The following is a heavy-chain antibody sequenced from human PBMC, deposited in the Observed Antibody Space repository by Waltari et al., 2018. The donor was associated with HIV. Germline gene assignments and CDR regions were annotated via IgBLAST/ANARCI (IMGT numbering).Heavy chain of an antibody. D-gene: IGHD1-26*01. Sequence: EVQLVESGGGLVQPGRSLRLSCAASGFTFDDYAMHWVRQAPGKGLEWVSGISWNSGSIGYADSVKGRFTISRDNAKNSLYLQMNSLRAEDTALYYCAKEAGAPGAFDIWGQGTMVTVSS. CDR3: AKEAGAPGAFDI. CDR1: GFTFDDYA. J-gene: IGHJ3*02. V-gene: IGHV3-9*01. CDR2: ISWNSGSI.